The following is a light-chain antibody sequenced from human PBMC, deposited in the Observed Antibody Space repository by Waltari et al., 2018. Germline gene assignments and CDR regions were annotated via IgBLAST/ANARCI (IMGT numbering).Light chain of an antibody. Sequence: DIQMTQSPSSLSASVGDTVTISCRASQTVSQWLAWYRQKPGRAPSLLIFKASILESGVPPRFSATGSGTEFTLTIANVQAEDLGTYYCQQYNGLPYTFGQGTKLEI. CDR3: QQYNGLPYT. CDR2: KAS. CDR1: QTVSQW. J-gene: IGKJ2*01. V-gene: IGKV1-5*03.